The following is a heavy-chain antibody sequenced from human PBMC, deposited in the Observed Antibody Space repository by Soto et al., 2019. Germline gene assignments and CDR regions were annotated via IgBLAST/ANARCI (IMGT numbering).Heavy chain of an antibody. D-gene: IGHD2-2*01. CDR1: GFSFSNPNYY. CDR3: ARRQSTDTVQAPAAIYADDGFDF. V-gene: IGHV4-39*01. CDR2: IHYSGST. Sequence: QLQLQQSGPGLVKPSEPLSLPCTVSGFSFSNPNYYWGWIRQTPGKGRGGIGSIHYSGSTFYNPSLRSRVTISLDTSRNQFSLRLTSVSVADTAVYYCARRQSTDTVQAPAAIYADDGFDFWGQGTMVTVSS. J-gene: IGHJ3*01.